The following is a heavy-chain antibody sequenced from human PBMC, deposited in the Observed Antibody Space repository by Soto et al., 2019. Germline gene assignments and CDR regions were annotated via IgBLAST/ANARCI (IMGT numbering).Heavy chain of an antibody. J-gene: IGHJ6*02. CDR1: GGTFSRHA. Sequence: QVQLVQSGAEVRKPGSSVKVSCKASGGTFSRHAISWVRQAPGQGLEWMGGIIPIFGTANHAQKFQGRVTIIADESTSTVYMELSSLRSEDTAVYYCARVGNHAYYYYGMDVWGQGTTVTVSS. D-gene: IGHD1-1*01. CDR3: ARVGNHAYYYYGMDV. CDR2: IIPIFGTA. V-gene: IGHV1-69*01.